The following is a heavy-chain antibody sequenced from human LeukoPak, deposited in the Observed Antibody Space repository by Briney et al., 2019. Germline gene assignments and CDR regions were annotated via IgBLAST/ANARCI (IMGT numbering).Heavy chain of an antibody. Sequence: SETLSLLCTTSGAPISRSYWSWVRQPPGKGLEWIGNIYNGVPTFFNPSLKSRVTLSVDTSKTQFSLQLASVTAADTAVYYCVQTTGWPGFDYWGQGILVTVSS. D-gene: IGHD6-19*01. CDR2: IYNGVPT. V-gene: IGHV4-4*09. J-gene: IGHJ4*02. CDR3: VQTTGWPGFDY. CDR1: GAPISRSY.